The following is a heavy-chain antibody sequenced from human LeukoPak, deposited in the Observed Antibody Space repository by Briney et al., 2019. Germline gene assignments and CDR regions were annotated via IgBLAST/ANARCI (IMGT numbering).Heavy chain of an antibody. CDR2: TYYRSQWYS. CDR1: GDSVSSHSAC. Sequence: SQTLSLTCAISGDSVSSHSACWNWIRQPPSRGLEWLGRTYYRSQWYSDYGDSVRGRITINPDTSKNQFSLQLNSVTPDDTAVYYCARYGSAWYIHSWGQGTLVTVSS. J-gene: IGHJ4*02. V-gene: IGHV6-1*01. CDR3: ARYGSAWYIHS. D-gene: IGHD6-19*01.